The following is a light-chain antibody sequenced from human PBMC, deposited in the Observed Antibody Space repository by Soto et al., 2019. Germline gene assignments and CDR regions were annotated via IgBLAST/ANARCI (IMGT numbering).Light chain of an antibody. Sequence: QSALTQPASVSGSPGQSITISCTGTSTDVGGYNYVSWYQQHPGKAPKLMIYGVSNRPSGISDRFSGSKSGNTASLTISGLQAEDEAEYYCSSYTTTNTLEFFGTGTKVTVL. CDR2: GVS. CDR3: SSYTTTNTLEF. V-gene: IGLV2-14*01. CDR1: STDVGGYNY. J-gene: IGLJ1*01.